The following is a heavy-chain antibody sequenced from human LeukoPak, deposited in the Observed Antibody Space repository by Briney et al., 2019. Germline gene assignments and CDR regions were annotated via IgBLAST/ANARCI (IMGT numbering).Heavy chain of an antibody. Sequence: GGSLRPSCAASGFILSRYAMPWVRQAPGKGLEWVSAISTGGDSTYYADSVKGRFTISRDNSKNTLYVQMNSLRAEDTALYYCAKIRGSYLDSWGQGTLVTVSS. CDR1: GFILSRYA. CDR2: ISTGGDST. D-gene: IGHD1-26*01. CDR3: AKIRGSYLDS. J-gene: IGHJ5*01. V-gene: IGHV3-23*01.